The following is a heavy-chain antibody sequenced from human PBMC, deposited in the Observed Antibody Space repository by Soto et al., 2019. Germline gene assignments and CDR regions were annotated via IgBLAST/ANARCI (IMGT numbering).Heavy chain of an antibody. Sequence: PSETLSLTCAVSGGSISSGGYSWSWIRQPPGKGLKWIGYIYHSGSTYYNSSLKSRVTISVDRSKNQFSLKLTSVTAADTAVYYCARDKITGLFDYWGQGTLVTVSS. J-gene: IGHJ4*02. CDR1: GGSISSGGYS. CDR3: ARDKITGLFDY. V-gene: IGHV4-30-2*01. D-gene: IGHD2-8*02. CDR2: IYHSGST.